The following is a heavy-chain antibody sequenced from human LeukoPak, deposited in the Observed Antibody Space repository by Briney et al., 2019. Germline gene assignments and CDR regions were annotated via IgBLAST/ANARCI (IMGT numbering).Heavy chain of an antibody. D-gene: IGHD6-19*01. J-gene: IGHJ4*02. CDR2: IRSDGSDT. V-gene: IGHV3-74*01. CDR1: GFTFSDTW. Sequence: PGGSLRLSCAASGFTFSDTWMHWVRQAPGKGLVWVSRIRSDGSDTRYAESVKGRFTISRDNAKNTLYLQMNSLRAEDTAVYYCARAGIGRARGPVKSNIAVAGPIDSWGQGTLVTVSS. CDR3: ARAGIGRARGPVKSNIAVAGPIDS.